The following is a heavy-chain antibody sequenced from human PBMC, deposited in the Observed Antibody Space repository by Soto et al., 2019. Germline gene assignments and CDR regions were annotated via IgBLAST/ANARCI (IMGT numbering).Heavy chain of an antibody. CDR3: ARVVSALDF. J-gene: IGHJ4*02. D-gene: IGHD2-21*01. Sequence: WPWIRQPPGKGLEFIGHSYYSGTTNYHPSLKSRVTISVDTSKNQLSLKLTSVTAADTAVYYCARVVSALDFWGQGTLVTVSS. V-gene: IGHV4-59*01. CDR2: SYYSGTT.